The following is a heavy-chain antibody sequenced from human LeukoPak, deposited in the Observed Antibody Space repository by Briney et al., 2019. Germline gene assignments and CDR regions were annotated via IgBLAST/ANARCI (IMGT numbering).Heavy chain of an antibody. CDR1: GFTFSSYW. D-gene: IGHD3-9*01. CDR2: INSDGSST. J-gene: IGHJ6*02. Sequence: PGGSLRLSCAASGFTFSSYWMHWVRQAPGKGLVWVSRINSDGSSTTYTDSVKGRFTISRDNAKNTLYLQMNSLRAEDTAVYYCAREAVWLILTGNLERYYYYGMDVWGQGTTVTVSS. V-gene: IGHV3-74*01. CDR3: AREAVWLILTGNLERYYYYGMDV.